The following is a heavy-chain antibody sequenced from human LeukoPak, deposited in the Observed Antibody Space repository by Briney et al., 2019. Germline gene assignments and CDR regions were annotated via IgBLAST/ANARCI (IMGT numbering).Heavy chain of an antibody. CDR3: ARVSFALRGYCSSTSCYGGDY. Sequence: SETLSLTCTVSGGSISSYYWSWIRQPPGKVLEWIGYIYYSGSTNYNPSLKSRVTISVDTSKNQFSLKLSSVTAADTAVYYCARVSFALRGYCSSTSCYGGDYWGQGTLVTVSS. J-gene: IGHJ4*02. CDR1: GGSISSYY. D-gene: IGHD2-2*01. V-gene: IGHV4-59*01. CDR2: IYYSGST.